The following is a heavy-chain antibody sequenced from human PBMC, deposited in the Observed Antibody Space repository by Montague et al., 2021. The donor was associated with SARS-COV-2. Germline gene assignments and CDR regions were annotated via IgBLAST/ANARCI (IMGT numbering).Heavy chain of an antibody. D-gene: IGHD2-2*02. V-gene: IGHV3-23*01. CDR2: IIGSGPRT. CDR3: ARAYCSSASCYRADY. CDR1: GFTFSNYA. J-gene: IGHJ4*02. Sequence: SLSLSWSASGFTFSNYAMSWVRQAPVKGLEWVSVIIGSGPRTNYADSVRGRFIISRDSSQSTLYLQMNSLRAEDTAVYYCARAYCSSASCYRADYWGQGTLVTVSS.